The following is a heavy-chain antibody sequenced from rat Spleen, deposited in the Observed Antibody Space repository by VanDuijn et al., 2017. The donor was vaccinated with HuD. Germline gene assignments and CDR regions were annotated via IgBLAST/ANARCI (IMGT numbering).Heavy chain of an antibody. Sequence: EVHLVESGGGLVQPGRSLKLSCAASGFTYRNYVLAWVRQAPTKGLEWVASITSGGTNTYYADSVKGRFTSSRDHAKNTLYLQMDSLRSEDTATYYCARNYGGYSVAFDYWGQGVMVTVSS. D-gene: IGHD1-11*01. V-gene: IGHV5S13*01. J-gene: IGHJ2*01. CDR3: ARNYGGYSVAFDY. CDR2: ITSGGTNT. CDR1: GFTYRNYV.